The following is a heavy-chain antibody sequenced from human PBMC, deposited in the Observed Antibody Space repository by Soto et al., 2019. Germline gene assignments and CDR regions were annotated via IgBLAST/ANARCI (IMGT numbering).Heavy chain of an antibody. Sequence: QVQLQESGPGLVKPSETLSLTCTVSGGSINNYYWVWLRQPPGEGLEWIGHMYYSGATDYNPSLKSRVALAVDPAKNRFSLRLTSVTAADTAVYYCARGDWNDYFYNGMDVWGQGTTVIVSS. CDR3: ARGDWNDYFYNGMDV. V-gene: IGHV4-59*01. CDR1: GGSINNYY. D-gene: IGHD1-1*01. J-gene: IGHJ6*02. CDR2: MYYSGAT.